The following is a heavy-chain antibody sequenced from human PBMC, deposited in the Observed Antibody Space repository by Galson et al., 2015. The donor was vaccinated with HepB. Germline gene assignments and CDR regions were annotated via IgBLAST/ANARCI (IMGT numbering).Heavy chain of an antibody. CDR1: GGTLSSYA. Sequence: SVKVSCKASGGTLSSYAISWVRHAPGQGLEWMGGIIPIFGTANYAQKFQGRVTITADESTSTAYMELSSLRSEDTAVYYCARQYCSSTSCYAPYYYYYYMDVWGKGTTVTVSS. CDR2: IIPIFGTA. D-gene: IGHD2-2*01. CDR3: ARQYCSSTSCYAPYYYYYYMDV. V-gene: IGHV1-69*13. J-gene: IGHJ6*03.